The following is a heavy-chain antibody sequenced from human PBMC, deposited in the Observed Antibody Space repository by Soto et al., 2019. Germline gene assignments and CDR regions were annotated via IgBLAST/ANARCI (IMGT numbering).Heavy chain of an antibody. CDR2: IYGGGTT. D-gene: IGHD6-19*01. V-gene: IGHV3-53*01. J-gene: IGHJ4*02. CDR1: GFAVSSKY. CDR3: VQTTGWPGFDF. Sequence: EVQLVESGGGLIQPGRSLRLSCAASGFAVSSKYMTWVRQAPGKGLEWVSVIYGGGTTYYADSVKGRFTISRDTSKNTLYLQMNSLSAEDTAVYYCVQTTGWPGFDFWGQGTLVTVSS.